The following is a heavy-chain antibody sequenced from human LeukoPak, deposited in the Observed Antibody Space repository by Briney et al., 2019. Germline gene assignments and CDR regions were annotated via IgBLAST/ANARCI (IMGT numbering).Heavy chain of an antibody. D-gene: IGHD3-10*01. CDR3: ARVDGGYYFDY. CDR2: IYYSGST. J-gene: IGHJ4*02. CDR1: GGSISSSSYY. V-gene: IGHV4-39*07. Sequence: SETLSLTCTVPGGSISSSSYYWGWIRQPPGKGLEWIGSIYYSGSTYYNPSLKSRVTISVDTSKNQFSLKLSSVTAADTAVYYCARVDGGYYFDYWGQGTLVTVSS.